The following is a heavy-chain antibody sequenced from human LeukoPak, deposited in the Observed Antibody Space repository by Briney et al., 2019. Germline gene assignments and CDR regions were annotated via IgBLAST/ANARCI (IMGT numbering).Heavy chain of an antibody. CDR1: GLIFSSYW. V-gene: IGHV3-7*01. CDR2: IKKDGSEM. Sequence: TGGALRLSCAASGLIFSSYWMSWVRQAPGKGLEWVANIKKDGSEMYYVDSVKGRFTISRDNAKNSLYLQMNSLRADDTAVYHCARQETSSYNGAFDIWGQGTMVTVSS. J-gene: IGHJ3*02. D-gene: IGHD1-26*01. CDR3: ARQETSSYNGAFDI.